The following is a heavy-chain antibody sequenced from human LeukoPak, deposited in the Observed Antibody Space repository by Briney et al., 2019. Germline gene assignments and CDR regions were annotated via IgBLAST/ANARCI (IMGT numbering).Heavy chain of an antibody. CDR2: IYYSGST. D-gene: IGHD5-18*01. CDR3: ARTTEGGYTYGYFYYYYMDV. J-gene: IGHJ6*03. Sequence: ASETLSLTCTVSGGSISSYYWSWIRQPPGKGLEWIGYIYYSGSTNYNPSLKSRVTISVDTSKNQFSLKLSSVTAADTAVYYCARTTEGGYTYGYFYYYYMDVWGKGTTVTISS. CDR1: GGSISSYY. V-gene: IGHV4-59*01.